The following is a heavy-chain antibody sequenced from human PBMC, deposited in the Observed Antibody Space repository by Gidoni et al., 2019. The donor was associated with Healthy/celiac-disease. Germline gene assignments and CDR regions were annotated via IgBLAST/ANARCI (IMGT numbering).Heavy chain of an antibody. J-gene: IGHJ4*02. CDR3: TTDDETRVDY. CDR2: IKSTTDGGTT. CDR1: GFTFNTAW. V-gene: IGHV3-15*01. Sequence: EVKMVESGGGLVTPGGSLRLSCAASGFTFNTAWMSWVRQAPGKGLESVGRIKSTTDGGTTHSAAPVKGRFTISRDDSKNTLYLQMNSLKTEDTAVYYCTTDDETRVDYWGQGTLVTVSS. D-gene: IGHD3-3*01.